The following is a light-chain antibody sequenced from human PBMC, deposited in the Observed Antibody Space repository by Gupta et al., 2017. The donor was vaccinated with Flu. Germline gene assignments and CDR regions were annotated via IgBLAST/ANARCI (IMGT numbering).Light chain of an antibody. Sequence: IVLPPSPATLSVSPGERATLPCRASQSVSSHLAWYQQKTGQAPRLLIYGASTRATDIPARFSGSGSGTEFSLTISSLQSEDFAVYYCQQYDDWHRTFGQGTKVEVK. CDR1: QSVSSH. V-gene: IGKV3-15*01. J-gene: IGKJ1*01. CDR2: GAS. CDR3: QQYDDWHRT.